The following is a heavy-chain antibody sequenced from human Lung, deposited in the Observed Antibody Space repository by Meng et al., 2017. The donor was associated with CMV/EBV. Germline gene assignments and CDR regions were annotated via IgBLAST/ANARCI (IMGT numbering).Heavy chain of an antibody. J-gene: IGHJ4*02. Sequence: GGSLRLXCAASGFTFSSHAMHWVRQAPGKGLEWVAFIKYDGTNKHYADSVKGRFTISRDNSNKTLYLQMNSLRPEDTAVYYCAKDAYSGGWYVLDYWGQGSXVTCAS. CDR1: GFTFSSHA. V-gene: IGHV3-30*02. CDR3: AKDAYSGGWYVLDY. CDR2: IKYDGTNK. D-gene: IGHD6-19*01.